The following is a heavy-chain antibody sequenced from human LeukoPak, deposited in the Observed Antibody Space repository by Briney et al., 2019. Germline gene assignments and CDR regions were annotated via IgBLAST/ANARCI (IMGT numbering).Heavy chain of an antibody. Sequence: PGGSLRLSCAVSGFTFSTFAMNWVRQAPGKGLEWVSSLSDSAVSSYYADSVKGRFTISRDNSKNTLYLQMNSLRAKDTATYYCAKAPDSSGFPSYFDSWGQGALVAVSS. CDR1: GFTFSTFA. J-gene: IGHJ4*02. V-gene: IGHV3-23*01. D-gene: IGHD3-22*01. CDR3: AKAPDSSGFPSYFDS. CDR2: LSDSAVSS.